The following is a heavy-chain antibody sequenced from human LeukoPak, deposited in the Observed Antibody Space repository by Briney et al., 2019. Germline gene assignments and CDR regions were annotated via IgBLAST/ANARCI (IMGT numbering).Heavy chain of an antibody. CDR2: IRYDGSNK. D-gene: IGHD2-21*01. Sequence: GALRLSFAASGFSFSSYGMQWVRPAPGKGLEWVAFIRYDGSNKYYSDSVKGRFTISRDNSKNTRYLQMNSLRAEDTAVYYCAKDVVVSARGGDYWGQGTLVTVSS. CDR1: GFSFSSYG. V-gene: IGHV3-30*02. J-gene: IGHJ4*02. CDR3: AKDVVVSARGGDY.